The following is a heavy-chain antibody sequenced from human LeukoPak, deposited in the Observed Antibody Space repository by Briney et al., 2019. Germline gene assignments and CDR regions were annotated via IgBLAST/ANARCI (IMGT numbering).Heavy chain of an antibody. V-gene: IGHV3-21*01. Sequence: GGSLRLSCAASGFTFSSYTMNWVRQAPGKGLEWVSSISSGNNYMYYADSVKGRFTISRDNAKNSLYLQMNSLRAEDTAVYYRARELISSSSVLLPDYWGQGTLVTVSS. J-gene: IGHJ4*02. D-gene: IGHD6-6*01. CDR2: ISSGNNYM. CDR3: ARELISSSSVLLPDY. CDR1: GFTFSSYT.